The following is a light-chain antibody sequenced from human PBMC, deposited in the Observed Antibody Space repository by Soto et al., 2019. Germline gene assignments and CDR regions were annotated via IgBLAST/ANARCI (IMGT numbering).Light chain of an antibody. J-gene: IGLJ2*01. Sequence: QSALTQPASVSGSPGQSITISCTGTSSDVGSYNYVSWYQQHPGKAPKLMIYEVSNRPSGVSHRFSGSKSGNTASLTISGLQAEDEADYYCSSYTSRSTLVVFGGGTKLTVL. CDR3: SSYTSRSTLVV. CDR1: SSDVGSYNY. CDR2: EVS. V-gene: IGLV2-14*03.